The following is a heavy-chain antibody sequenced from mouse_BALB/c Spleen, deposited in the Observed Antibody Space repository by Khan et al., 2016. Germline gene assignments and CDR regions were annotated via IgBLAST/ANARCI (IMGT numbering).Heavy chain of an antibody. J-gene: IGHJ4*01. D-gene: IGHD2-14*01. V-gene: IGHV9-3*02. Sequence: QIQLVQSGPELKKPGETVKTSCKASGYTFTNYGMNWVKQAPGKGLKWMGWINTNTGEPTYTEEFKGRFAFSLETSASTAYLQINNLKNEDTATYVCARGEYRWLCAMDYLGKVHSVRVSS. CDR3: ARGEYRWLCAMDY. CDR1: GYTFTNYG. CDR2: INTNTGEP.